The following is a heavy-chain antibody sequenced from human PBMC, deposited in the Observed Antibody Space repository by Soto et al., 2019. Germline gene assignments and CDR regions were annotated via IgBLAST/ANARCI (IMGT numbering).Heavy chain of an antibody. CDR3: AKDLGEYCSGGSCYLDY. V-gene: IGHV1-69*13. J-gene: IGHJ4*02. CDR1: GGTFSSYA. CDR2: IIPICGTA. Sequence: ASVKVSCKASGGTFSSYAISWVRQAPGQGLEWMGGIIPICGTANYAQKFQGRVTITADESTSTAYMELSRLRSDDTAVYYCAKDLGEYCSGGSCYLDYWGQGALVTVSS. D-gene: IGHD2-15*01.